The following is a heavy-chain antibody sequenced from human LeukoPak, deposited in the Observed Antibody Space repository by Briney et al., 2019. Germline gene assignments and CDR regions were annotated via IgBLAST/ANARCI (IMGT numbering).Heavy chain of an antibody. Sequence: ASVKVSCKASGYTFTAYYMHWVRQAPGQGLEYMGWINPNSGGTNYVQKFQGRVTMTRDTSISTAYMELSRLRSDDTAVHYCARGNEGYCSGGSCYVGAWFDPWGQGTRVTVSS. D-gene: IGHD2-15*01. J-gene: IGHJ5*02. CDR1: GYTFTAYY. CDR3: ARGNEGYCSGGSCYVGAWFDP. V-gene: IGHV1-2*02. CDR2: INPNSGGT.